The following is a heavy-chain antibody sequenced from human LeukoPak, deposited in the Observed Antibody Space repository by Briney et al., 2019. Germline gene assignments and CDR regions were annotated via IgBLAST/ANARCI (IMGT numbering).Heavy chain of an antibody. V-gene: IGHV3-7*01. D-gene: IGHD4-17*01. J-gene: IGHJ4*02. CDR1: GFTFDDYA. Sequence: PGGSLRLSCAASGFTFDDYAMHWVRQAPGKGLEWVANIKQDGSEKYYVDSVKGRFTISRDNAKNSLYLQMNSLRAEDTAVYYCARRFGTTVTYYFDYWGQGTLVTVSS. CDR3: ARRFGTTVTYYFDY. CDR2: IKQDGSEK.